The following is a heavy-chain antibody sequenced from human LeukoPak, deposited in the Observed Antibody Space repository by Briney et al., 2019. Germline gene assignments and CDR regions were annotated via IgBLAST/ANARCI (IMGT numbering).Heavy chain of an antibody. V-gene: IGHV6-1*01. CDR1: GDSVASNSAT. Sequence: SQTLSLTCAISGDSVASNSATWNWIRQSPSRGLEWLGRTYYRSKWYNDYPVSVKSRITINPDTSRNQFSLQLNSVTPEDTAVYYCARDPDPFSRLSVYIWGQGTMGTVSS. CDR3: ARDPDPFSRLSVYI. CDR2: TYYRSKWYN. D-gene: IGHD3-16*02. J-gene: IGHJ3*02.